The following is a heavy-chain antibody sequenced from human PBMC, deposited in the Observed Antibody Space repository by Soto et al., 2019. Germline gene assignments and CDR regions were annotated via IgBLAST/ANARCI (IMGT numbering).Heavy chain of an antibody. CDR3: TTGLTYYYDSSCYYWAGDMDV. J-gene: IGHJ6*02. D-gene: IGHD3-22*01. CDR2: IKSKSDGETT. CDR1: GFTFSNAW. V-gene: IGHV3-15*01. Sequence: PGGSLRLSCAASGFTFSNAWMNWVRQAPGKGLEWVGRIKSKSDGETTDYAAPVKGRFTISRDDSKNTLYLQMNSLKTEDTAVYYCTTGLTYYYDSSCYYWAGDMDVWGQGITVTVSS.